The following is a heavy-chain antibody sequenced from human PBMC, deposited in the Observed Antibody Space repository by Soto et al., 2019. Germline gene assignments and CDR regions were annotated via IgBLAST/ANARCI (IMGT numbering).Heavy chain of an antibody. Sequence: SETLSLTCTVSGGSISSSSYYWGWIRQPPGKGLEWIGSIYYSGSTYYNPSLKSRVTISVDTSKNQFTLKLSSVTAADTVVYYCARHAAVVGIQLERRYFDYWGQGTLVTVSS. CDR2: IYYSGST. J-gene: IGHJ4*02. V-gene: IGHV4-39*01. CDR1: GGSISSSSYY. D-gene: IGHD1-1*01. CDR3: ARHAAVVGIQLERRYFDY.